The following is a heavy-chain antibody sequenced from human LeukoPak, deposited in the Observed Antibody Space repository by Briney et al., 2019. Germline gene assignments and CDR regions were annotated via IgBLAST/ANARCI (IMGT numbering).Heavy chain of an antibody. CDR3: ASVRLGELWTENWFDP. J-gene: IGHJ5*02. D-gene: IGHD3-16*01. V-gene: IGHV4-59*01. Sequence: SETLSLTCAVYGGSFSGYYWSWIRQPPGKGLEWIGYIYYSGSTNYNPSLKSRVTISVDTSKNQFSLRLSSVTAADTAVYYCASVRLGELWTENWFDPWGQGTLVTVSS. CDR1: GGSFSGYY. CDR2: IYYSGST.